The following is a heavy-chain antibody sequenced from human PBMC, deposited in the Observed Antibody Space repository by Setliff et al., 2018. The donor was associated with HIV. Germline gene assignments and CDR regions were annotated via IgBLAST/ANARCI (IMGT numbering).Heavy chain of an antibody. V-gene: IGHV1-18*01. J-gene: IGHJ4*02. CDR1: GYTFSNFG. CDR2: ISVYNDNT. Sequence: WASVKVSCKATGYTFSNFGISWVRQAPGQGLEWMGWISVYNDNTKYAQKFRGRVTMTTDTSTSTANMDLRSLRSDDTAVYYCARGSSPVDYFDYWGRGTLVTVSS. CDR3: ARGSSPVDYFDY.